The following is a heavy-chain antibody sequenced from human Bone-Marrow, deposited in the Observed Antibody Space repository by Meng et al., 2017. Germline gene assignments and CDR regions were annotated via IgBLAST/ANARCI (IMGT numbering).Heavy chain of an antibody. V-gene: IGHV3-21*01. CDR2: ISSSSSYI. CDR3: ARDRELAAAGSTDY. Sequence: GESLKISCAASGFTFSSYSMNWVRQAPGKGLEWVSSISSSSSYIYYADSVKGRFTISRDNAKKSLCLQMNSLRAEETAVYYCARDRELAAAGSTDYWGQGTLVTVSS. D-gene: IGHD6-13*01. CDR1: GFTFSSYS. J-gene: IGHJ4*02.